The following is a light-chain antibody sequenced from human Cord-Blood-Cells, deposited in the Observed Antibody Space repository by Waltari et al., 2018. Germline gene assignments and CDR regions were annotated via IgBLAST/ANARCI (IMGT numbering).Light chain of an antibody. CDR2: DAS. CDR1: QSVSSY. V-gene: IGKV3-11*01. CDR3: QQRSNWPPLT. J-gene: IGKJ4*01. Sequence: EIVLTQSPATLSLSPGASATLSCRASQSVSSYLAWYQQKPGQAPRLLIYDASNRATGIPARFSGSGSGTDFTLTISSLEPEDFAVYYCQQRSNWPPLTFGGGTKVEIK.